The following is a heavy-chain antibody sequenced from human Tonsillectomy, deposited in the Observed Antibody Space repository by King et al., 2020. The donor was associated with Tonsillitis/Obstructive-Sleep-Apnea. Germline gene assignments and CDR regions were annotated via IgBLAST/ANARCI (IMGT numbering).Heavy chain of an antibody. CDR2: INHSGST. CDR1: GGAFSGYY. V-gene: IGHV4-34*01. CDR3: ARAEPLDI. D-gene: IGHD1-14*01. Sequence: VQLQQWGAGLLKPSETLSLTCAVYGGAFSGYYWSWIRQPPGKGLEWFGEINHSGSTNNNPSLKSRVTISVDMSKNQFSLKLTSVTAADTAVYFCARAEPLDIWGRGTMVTVSS. J-gene: IGHJ3*02.